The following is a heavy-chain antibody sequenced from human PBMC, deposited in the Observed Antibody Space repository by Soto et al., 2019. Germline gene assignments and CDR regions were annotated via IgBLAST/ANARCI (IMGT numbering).Heavy chain of an antibody. V-gene: IGHV4-39*01. J-gene: IGHJ6*02. CDR1: GCPTRTTSYY. D-gene: IGHD5-18*01. CDR2: IYYSGST. Sequence: SDPLSPTCTASGCPTRTTSYYWCGIRQPPGKGLEWIGSIYYSGSTYYNPSLKSRVTISVDTSKNQFSLKLSSVTAADTAVYYCACIFSGGYGYGFYYYGMDGWGQGTTVT. CDR3: ACIFSGGYGYGFYYYGMDG.